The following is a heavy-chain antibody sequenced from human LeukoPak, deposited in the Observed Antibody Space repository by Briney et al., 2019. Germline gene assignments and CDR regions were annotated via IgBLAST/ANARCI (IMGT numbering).Heavy chain of an antibody. Sequence: GGSLRLSCAASGFTFSSYSMNWVRQAPGKGLEWVSSISSSSSYIYYADSVKGRFTISRDNAKNSLYLQMNSLRAEDTAVYYCAREGYYDSSGYEDAFDIWGQGTMVTVSS. D-gene: IGHD3-22*01. CDR1: GFTFSSYS. V-gene: IGHV3-21*01. CDR2: ISSSSSYI. CDR3: AREGYYDSSGYEDAFDI. J-gene: IGHJ3*02.